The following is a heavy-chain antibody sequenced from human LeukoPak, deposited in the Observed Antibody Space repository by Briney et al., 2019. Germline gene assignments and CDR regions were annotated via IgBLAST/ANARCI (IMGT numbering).Heavy chain of an antibody. CDR2: IYYSGST. V-gene: IGHV4-59*01. CDR1: GGSISSYY. CDR3: ARAPWGALHYYYYGMDV. D-gene: IGHD7-27*01. Sequence: SETLSLTCTVSGGSISSYYWSWIRQPPGKGLEWIGYIYYSGSTNYNPSLKSRVTIPVDTSKSQFSLKLSSVTAADTAVYYCARAPWGALHYYYYGMDVWGQGTTVTVSS. J-gene: IGHJ6*02.